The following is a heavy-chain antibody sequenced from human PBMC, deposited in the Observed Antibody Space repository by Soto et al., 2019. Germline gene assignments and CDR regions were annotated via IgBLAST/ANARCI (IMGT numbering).Heavy chain of an antibody. V-gene: IGHV3-30-3*01. CDR3: ATDIHATWLLNS. Sequence: GGSLRLSCAASGFTFSGKTMYWVRQAPGKGLEWVALIAPDASQIYYADSVKGRFTNSRDNSKNTLYLQMNSLRAEDTSLYLCATDIHATWLLNSWGQGTLVTVSS. CDR2: IAPDASQI. CDR1: GFTFSGKT. J-gene: IGHJ4*02. D-gene: IGHD2-2*02.